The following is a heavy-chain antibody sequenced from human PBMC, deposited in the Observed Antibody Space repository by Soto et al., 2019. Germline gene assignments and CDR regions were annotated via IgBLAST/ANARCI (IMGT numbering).Heavy chain of an antibody. CDR3: AREGINSSGYSRYFQH. CDR1: GCTFTHYH. Sequence: QVQLVQSGAEVREPGASVKVSCKASGCTFTHYHVYWVRQAPGRGLEWLGMINPSGGSTTYAQNLQGRVAMTRDTSTNAVYMELSSLRSEDTAVYYCAREGINSSGYSRYFQHWGQGTLVTVSS. J-gene: IGHJ1*01. D-gene: IGHD3-22*01. CDR2: INPSGGST. V-gene: IGHV1-46*01.